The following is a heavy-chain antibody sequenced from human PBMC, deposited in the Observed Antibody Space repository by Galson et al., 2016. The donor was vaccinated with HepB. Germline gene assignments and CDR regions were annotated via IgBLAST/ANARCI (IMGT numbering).Heavy chain of an antibody. J-gene: IGHJ6*02. CDR3: ARGPHSNVWELKSDHGMDV. CDR1: GFTFSNYG. V-gene: IGHV3-33*01. Sequence: SLRLSCAASGFTFSNYGMHWVRQAPGKELEWVAVIWYDGNNEYYADSVKGRFTISRGNYKKMLYLQMNSLRADDTAVYYCARGPHSNVWELKSDHGMDVWGQGTTVTVSS. D-gene: IGHD3-10*01. CDR2: IWYDGNNE.